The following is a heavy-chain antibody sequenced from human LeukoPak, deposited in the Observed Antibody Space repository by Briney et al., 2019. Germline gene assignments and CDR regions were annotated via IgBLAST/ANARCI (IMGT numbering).Heavy chain of an antibody. Sequence: GGSLRLSCAASGFTFSSYSMNWVRQAPGRRLEWVSSISDDSNYIYYADSVKGRFTISRDNAKNSLSLQMNSLRAEDTAVYYCANHLACGSTTCPPFDSWGQGTLVTVSS. D-gene: IGHD2-2*01. J-gene: IGHJ4*02. V-gene: IGHV3-21*01. CDR3: ANHLACGSTTCPPFDS. CDR2: ISDDSNYI. CDR1: GFTFSSYS.